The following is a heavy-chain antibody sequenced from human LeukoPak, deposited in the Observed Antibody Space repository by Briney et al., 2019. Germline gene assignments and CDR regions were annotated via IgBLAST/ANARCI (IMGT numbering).Heavy chain of an antibody. V-gene: IGHV4-34*01. D-gene: IGHD3-9*01. CDR3: ARQAVLRYFDFDY. J-gene: IGHJ4*02. CDR1: GGSISGYY. CDR2: INHSGST. Sequence: SETLSLTCTVSGGSISGYYWSWIRQPPGKGLEWIGEINHSGSTNYNPSLKSRVTISVDTSKNQFSLKLSSVTAADTAVYYCARQAVLRYFDFDYWGQGTLVTVSS.